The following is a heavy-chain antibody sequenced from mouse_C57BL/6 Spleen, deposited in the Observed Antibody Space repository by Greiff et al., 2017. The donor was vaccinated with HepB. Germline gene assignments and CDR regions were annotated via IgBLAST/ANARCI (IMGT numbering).Heavy chain of an antibody. CDR3: ASERRDGSLDY. Sequence: EVQLQQSGPELVKPGASVKISCKASGYTFTDYYMNWVKQSHGKSLEWIGDINPNNGGTSYNQKFKGKATLTVDKSSSTAYRELRSLTSEDSAVYYCASERRDGSLDYWGQGTTLTVSS. J-gene: IGHJ2*01. V-gene: IGHV1-26*01. CDR2: INPNNGGT. D-gene: IGHD1-1*01. CDR1: GYTFTDYY.